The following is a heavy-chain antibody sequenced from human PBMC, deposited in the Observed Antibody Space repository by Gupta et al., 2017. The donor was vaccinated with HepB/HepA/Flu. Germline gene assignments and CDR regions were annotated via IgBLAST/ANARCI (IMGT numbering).Heavy chain of an antibody. CDR1: GGSFSGYY. J-gene: IGHJ5*02. CDR2: INHSGST. Sequence: QVQLQQWGAGLLKPSETLSLTCAVYGGSFSGYYWSWIRQPPGKGLEWIGEINHSGSTNYNPSLKRRVTISVDTSKNQFSLKLSSVTAADTAVYYCARARGYCSSTSCYVWFDPWGQGTLVTVSS. CDR3: ARARGYCSSTSCYVWFDP. D-gene: IGHD2-2*01. V-gene: IGHV4-34*01.